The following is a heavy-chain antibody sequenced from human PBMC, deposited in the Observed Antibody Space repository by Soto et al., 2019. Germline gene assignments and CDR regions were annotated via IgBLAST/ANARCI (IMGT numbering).Heavy chain of an antibody. CDR3: AKSGARYSGYHLLIPH. V-gene: IGHV3-23*01. CDR2: ISGSGGST. D-gene: IGHD5-12*01. CDR1: GFTFSSYA. Sequence: GGSLRLSCAASGFTFSSYAMSWVRQAPGKGLEWVSAISGSGGSTYYADSVKGRFTISRDNSKNTLYLQMNSLRAEDTAVYYCAKSGARYSGYHLLIPHCGQGTLVPCSS. J-gene: IGHJ4*02.